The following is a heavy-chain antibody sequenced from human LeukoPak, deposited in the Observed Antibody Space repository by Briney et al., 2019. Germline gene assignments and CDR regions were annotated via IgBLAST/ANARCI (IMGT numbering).Heavy chain of an antibody. V-gene: IGHV3-7*01. D-gene: IGHD1-1*01. Sequence: GGSLRLSCAASGFTFSSSWMSWVRQAPGKGLEWVANIKQDGSEKYYVDSVKGRFTISRDNAKKSLYLQMNSLRAEDTAVYYCAPLRVHDAFDIWGQGTMVTVSS. CDR3: APLRVHDAFDI. CDR2: IKQDGSEK. CDR1: GFTFSSSW. J-gene: IGHJ3*02.